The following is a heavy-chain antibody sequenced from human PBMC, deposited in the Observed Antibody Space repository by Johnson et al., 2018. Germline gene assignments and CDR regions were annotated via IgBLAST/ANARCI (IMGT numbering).Heavy chain of an antibody. CDR1: GFTFSDYY. CDR2: ISSSGSTI. D-gene: IGHD2-8*01. CDR3: ARIYCTNGVCYTPLDAFDI. J-gene: IGHJ3*02. Sequence: QLVESGGGLVKPGGSLRLSCAASGFTFSDYYMSWIRQAPGKGLEWVSYISSSGSTIYYADSVKGRFTISRENAKNSLYLQMNGLGAEDTAVYYCARIYCTNGVCYTPLDAFDIWGQGTMVTVSS. V-gene: IGHV3-11*04.